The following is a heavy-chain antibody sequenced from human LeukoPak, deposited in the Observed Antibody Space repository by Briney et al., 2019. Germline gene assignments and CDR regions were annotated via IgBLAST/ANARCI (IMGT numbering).Heavy chain of an antibody. Sequence: SETLSLTCTVSGGSISSYYWSWIRQPPEKGLEWIGYIYYNGSTNYNPSLKSQVTISVDTSKNQFSLKLSSVTAADTAVYYCARVGDTAMVPYYFDYWGQGTLVTVSS. V-gene: IGHV4-59*01. J-gene: IGHJ4*02. CDR1: GGSISSYY. CDR2: IYYNGST. D-gene: IGHD5-18*01. CDR3: ARVGDTAMVPYYFDY.